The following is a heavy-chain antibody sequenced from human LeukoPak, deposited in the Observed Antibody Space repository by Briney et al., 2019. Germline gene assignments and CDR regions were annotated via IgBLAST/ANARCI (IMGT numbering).Heavy chain of an antibody. Sequence: PSETLSLTCAVSGGSISSYYWSWIRQPPGKRLEWIGFFYYRGSTNYNPSLKSRVTISVDTSKNHFSLKLSSVTAADTAVYYCARGPGGYSYGYYFDYWGQGTLVTVSS. CDR3: ARGPGGYSYGYYFDY. V-gene: IGHV4-59*01. CDR2: FYYRGST. CDR1: GGSISSYY. D-gene: IGHD5-18*01. J-gene: IGHJ4*02.